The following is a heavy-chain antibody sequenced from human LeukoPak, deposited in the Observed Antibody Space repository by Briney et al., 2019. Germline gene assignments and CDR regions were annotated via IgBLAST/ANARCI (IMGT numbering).Heavy chain of an antibody. J-gene: IGHJ4*02. CDR3: ARGGDSGSWYY. Sequence: GGSLRLSCAASAFTVSSHYMSWVRQAPGKGLEWVSLIYSDGRTFYTDSATGRFTTSRDNSKDILFLQMNGLRAEDTAVYFCARGGDSGSWYYWGQGTLVTVSS. V-gene: IGHV3-53*01. CDR1: AFTVSSHY. D-gene: IGHD6-13*01. CDR2: IYSDGRT.